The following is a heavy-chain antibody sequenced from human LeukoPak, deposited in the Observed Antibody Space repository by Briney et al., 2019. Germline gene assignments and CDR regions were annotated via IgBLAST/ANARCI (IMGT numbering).Heavy chain of an antibody. Sequence: PGGSLRLSCADSRFTFSNYAMSWVRQAPGKGLEWVSVIYSGGSTYYADSVKGRFTISRDNSKNTLYLQMNSLRAEDTAVYYCARWHAVAGGGYDYWGQGTLVTVSS. D-gene: IGHD6-19*01. CDR1: RFTFSNYA. J-gene: IGHJ4*02. CDR3: ARWHAVAGGGYDY. V-gene: IGHV3-53*01. CDR2: IYSGGST.